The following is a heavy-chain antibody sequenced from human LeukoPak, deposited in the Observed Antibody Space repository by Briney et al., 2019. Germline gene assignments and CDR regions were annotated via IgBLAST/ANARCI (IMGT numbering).Heavy chain of an antibody. Sequence: PGGSLRLSCAASGFTFSSYAMSWVRQAPGKGLEWVSSISSSSSYIYYADSVKGRFTISRDNAKNSPYLQMNSLRAEDTAVYYCAKRVTNWPNWFDPWGQGTLVTVSS. V-gene: IGHV3-21*04. CDR1: GFTFSSYA. D-gene: IGHD1-1*01. CDR3: AKRVTNWPNWFDP. CDR2: ISSSSSYI. J-gene: IGHJ5*02.